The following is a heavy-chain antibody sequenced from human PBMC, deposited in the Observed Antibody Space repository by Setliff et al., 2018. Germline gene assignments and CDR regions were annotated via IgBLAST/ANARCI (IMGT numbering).Heavy chain of an antibody. Sequence: ASVKVSCKASGYTFISYDISWVRQAPGQGLEWMGWISIDDDKTKYAQKFQGRVTMTADTSTSTAYMELRSLRSDDTAVYYCAREPLYYYGSGSYYKPPLYYYGMDVWGQGTTVTVSS. D-gene: IGHD3-10*01. V-gene: IGHV1-18*01. CDR3: AREPLYYYGSGSYYKPPLYYYGMDV. J-gene: IGHJ6*02. CDR1: GYTFISYD. CDR2: ISIDDDKT.